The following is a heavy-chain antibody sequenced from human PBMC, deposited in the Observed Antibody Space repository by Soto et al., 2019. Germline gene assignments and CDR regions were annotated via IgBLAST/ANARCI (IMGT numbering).Heavy chain of an antibody. CDR2: IYSSGST. CDR3: ARSYDSSGYYYYAMDV. D-gene: IGHD3-22*01. J-gene: IGHJ6*02. Sequence: LETLPHTCIVSGGSGSSGNYYWNWIRKPPGKGLEWIGYIYSSGSTIYSPSLRSRVTISVDTFKNQFSLNLRSVTAADTAVYYCARSYDSSGYYYYAMDVWGQGTTVTVSS. V-gene: IGHV4-61*01. CDR1: GGSGSSGNYY.